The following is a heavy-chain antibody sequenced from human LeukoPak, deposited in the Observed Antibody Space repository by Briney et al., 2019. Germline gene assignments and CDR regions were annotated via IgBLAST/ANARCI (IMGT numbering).Heavy chain of an antibody. J-gene: IGHJ4*02. CDR2: IYYSGST. D-gene: IGHD2-15*01. CDR3: ARQGGCYYFDY. CDR1: GGSIPSYY. Sequence: SETLSLTCTVSGGSIPSYYWSWIRQPPGKGLEWIGYIYYSGSTNYNPSLKSRVTISVDTSKNQFSLKLSSVTAADTAVYYCARQGGCYYFDYWGQGTLVTVSS. V-gene: IGHV4-59*08.